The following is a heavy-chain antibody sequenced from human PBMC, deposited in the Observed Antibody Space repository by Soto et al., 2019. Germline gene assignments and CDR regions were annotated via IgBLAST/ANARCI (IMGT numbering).Heavy chain of an antibody. V-gene: IGHV3-33*01. CDR3: ARVFPQIVVVPAAIGY. D-gene: IGHD2-2*01. CDR2: IWYDGSNK. J-gene: IGHJ4*02. Sequence: ESGGGVVQPGRSLRLSCAASGFTFSSYGMHWVRQAPGKGLEWVAVIWYDGSNKYYADSVKGRFTISRDNSKNTLYLQMNSLRAEDTAVYYCARVFPQIVVVPAAIGYWGQGTLVTVSS. CDR1: GFTFSSYG.